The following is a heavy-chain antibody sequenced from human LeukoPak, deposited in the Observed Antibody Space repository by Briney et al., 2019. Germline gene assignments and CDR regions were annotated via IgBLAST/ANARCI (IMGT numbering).Heavy chain of an antibody. J-gene: IGHJ6*02. V-gene: IGHV4-59*01. D-gene: IGHD4-23*01. CDR1: GGSISYYY. Sequence: SETLSLTCTVSGGSISYYYWSWIRQSPGKGLEWIGYIYYSGTTNYNPSLKSRVTISVDTSKNQFSLQLRSVTAADTAVYYCAREDPQTTVAEGMDVCGQGTTVTVSS. CDR3: AREDPQTTVAEGMDV. CDR2: IYYSGTT.